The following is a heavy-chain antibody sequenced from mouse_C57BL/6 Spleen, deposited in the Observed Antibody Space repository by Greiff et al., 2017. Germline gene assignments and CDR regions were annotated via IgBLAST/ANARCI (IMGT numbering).Heavy chain of an antibody. J-gene: IGHJ4*01. V-gene: IGHV1-74*01. Sequence: QVQLQQPGAELVKPGASVKVSCKASGYTFTSYWMHWVKQRPGQGLEWIGRIHPSDSDTNYNQKFKGKAKLTVDTSSSTAYLQLSSLTSEDSAVYYCAIIYGNPHYYAMDYWGQGTSVTVSS. CDR2: IHPSDSDT. CDR1: GYTFTSYW. CDR3: AIIYGNPHYYAMDY. D-gene: IGHD2-1*01.